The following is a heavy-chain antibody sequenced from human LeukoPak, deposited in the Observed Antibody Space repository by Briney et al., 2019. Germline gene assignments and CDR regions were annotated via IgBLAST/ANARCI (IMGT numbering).Heavy chain of an antibody. CDR1: GGSISSYY. J-gene: IGHJ6*02. Sequence: SETLSLTCTVSGGSISSYYWSWIRQPPGKGLEWIGYIYYSGSTNYNPSLKSQVTISVDTSKNQFSLKLSSVIAADTAVYYCARVSTDFWSGPSYYYYYGMDVWGQGTTVTVSS. CDR3: ARVSTDFWSGPSYYYYYGMDV. CDR2: IYYSGST. D-gene: IGHD3-3*01. V-gene: IGHV4-59*01.